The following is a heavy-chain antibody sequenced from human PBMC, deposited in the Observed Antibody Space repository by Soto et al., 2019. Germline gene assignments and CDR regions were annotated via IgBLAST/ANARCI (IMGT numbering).Heavy chain of an antibody. J-gene: IGHJ4*02. CDR2: IYTGGGT. V-gene: IGHV3-66*01. CDR1: GLPASPNP. CDR3: ARDGSGH. Sequence: VQLVESGGGLVQPGGSLRLSCAASGLPASPNPMSWARQAPGKGLEWVSVIYTGGGTHYADSVKGRFTISRDNSKNTVNLQMNSLRPEDTAVYYCARDGSGHWGQGTLVTVSS.